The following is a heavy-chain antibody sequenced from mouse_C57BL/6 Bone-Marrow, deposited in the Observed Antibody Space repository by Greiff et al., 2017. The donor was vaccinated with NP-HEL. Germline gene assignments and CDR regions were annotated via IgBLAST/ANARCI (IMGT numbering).Heavy chain of an antibody. J-gene: IGHJ4*01. Sequence: DVQLVESGGDLVKPGGSLKLSCAASGFTFSSYGMSWVRQTPDKRLEWVATISSGGSYTYYPDSVKGRFTISRDNAKNTLYLQMSSLKSEDTAMYYCARRGYYYAMDYWGQGTSVTVSS. V-gene: IGHV5-6*01. CDR3: ARRGYYYAMDY. CDR1: GFTFSSYG. CDR2: ISSGGSYT.